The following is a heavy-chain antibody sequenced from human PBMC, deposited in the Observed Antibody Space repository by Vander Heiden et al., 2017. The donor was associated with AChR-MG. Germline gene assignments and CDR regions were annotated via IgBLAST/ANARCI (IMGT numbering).Heavy chain of an antibody. CDR1: RDTFSSSS. D-gene: IGHD4-17*01. CDR2: IIPIFAST. CDR3: ARDSGDYLDY. J-gene: IGHJ4*02. V-gene: IGHV1-69*06. Sequence: QVKLVQSGAEVTKPGSAVKLTCKASRDTFSSSSISWVRQALGQGLGWVGGIIPIFASTNYAQKFQDRVTITADMSTSTTYMELSSRRSEDTAVYYCARDSGDYLDYWGQGTLVTVSS.